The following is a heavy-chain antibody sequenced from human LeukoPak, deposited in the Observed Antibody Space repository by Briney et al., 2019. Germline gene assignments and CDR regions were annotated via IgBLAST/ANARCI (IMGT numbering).Heavy chain of an antibody. CDR2: INPNSGGT. CDR1: GYTFTGYY. D-gene: IGHD3-22*01. CDR3: AREVSEYYDSSGYFAGEIDY. Sequence: ASVKVSCKASGYTFTGYYMHWVRQAPGQGLEWMGWINPNSGGTNYAQKFQGRVTMTRDTSISTAYMELSRLRSDDTAVYYCAREVSEYYDSSGYFAGEIDYRGQGTLVTVSS. J-gene: IGHJ4*02. V-gene: IGHV1-2*02.